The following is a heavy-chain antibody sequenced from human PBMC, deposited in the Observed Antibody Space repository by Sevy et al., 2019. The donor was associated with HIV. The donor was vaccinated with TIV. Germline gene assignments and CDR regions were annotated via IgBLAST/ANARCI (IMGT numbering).Heavy chain of an antibody. CDR1: GLTLRTYG. J-gene: IGHJ4*02. V-gene: IGHV3-30*03. CDR3: ARDPRIYGDYLLAYFDY. D-gene: IGHD4-17*01. CDR2: ISYDGSSK. Sequence: GGSLRLSCAVSGLTLRTYGMHWVRQAPGKGLEWVAVISYDGSSKYYGDSVKGRFTISRDNSKNTVFLQMDSLRAEDTAVYYCARDPRIYGDYLLAYFDYWGQGTLVTVSS.